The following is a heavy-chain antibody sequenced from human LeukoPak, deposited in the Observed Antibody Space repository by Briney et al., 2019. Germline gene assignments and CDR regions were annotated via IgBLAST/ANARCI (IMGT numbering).Heavy chain of an antibody. J-gene: IGHJ6*02. D-gene: IGHD6-6*01. CDR3: ARDLDSSSSCGMDV. V-gene: IGHV4-61*02. CDR2: IYTSGST. Sequence: SQTLSLTCTVSGGSISSGSYYWSWIRQPAGKGLEWIGRIYTSGSTNYNPSLKSRVTISVDTSKNQFSLKLSSVTAADTAVYYCARDLDSSSSCGMDVWGQGTTVTVSS. CDR1: GGSISSGSYY.